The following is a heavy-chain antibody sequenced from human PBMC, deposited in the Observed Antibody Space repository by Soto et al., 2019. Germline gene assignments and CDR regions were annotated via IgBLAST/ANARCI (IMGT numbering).Heavy chain of an antibody. J-gene: IGHJ6*03. D-gene: IGHD5-12*01. V-gene: IGHV3-15*01. CDR2: IKSKTDGGTT. CDR3: TTDAATPAGYYYYYMDV. Sequence: EVQLVESGGGLVKPGGSLRLSCAASGFTFSNAWMSWVRQAPGKGLEWVGRIKSKTDGGTTDYAAPVKGRFTISRDDSKNTLYLQMNSLKTEVTAVFYCTTDAATPAGYYYYYMDVWGKGTTVTVSS. CDR1: GFTFSNAW.